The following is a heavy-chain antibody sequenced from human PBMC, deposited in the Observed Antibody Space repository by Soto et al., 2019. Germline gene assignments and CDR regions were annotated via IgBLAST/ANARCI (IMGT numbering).Heavy chain of an antibody. CDR1: GGSISSGGYY. Sequence: SETLSLTCTVSGGSISSGGYYWSWLRQHPGKGLEWIGYIYYSGSTYYNPSLKSRVTISVDTSKNQFSLKLSSVTAADTDVYYCARALGLRIGYYFDYWGQGTLVTSPQ. D-gene: IGHD4-17*01. CDR3: ARALGLRIGYYFDY. V-gene: IGHV4-31*03. CDR2: IYYSGST. J-gene: IGHJ4*02.